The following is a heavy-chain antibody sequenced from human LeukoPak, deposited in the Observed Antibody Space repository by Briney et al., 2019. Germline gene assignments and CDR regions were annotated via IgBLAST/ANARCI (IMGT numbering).Heavy chain of an antibody. J-gene: IGHJ4*02. Sequence: KPGGSLRLSCAASGFTFSSYSMSWVRQAPGKGLEWVSSISSSSSYIYYADSVKGRFTISRDNAKNSLYLQMNSLRAEDTAVYYCAKEPLFAYYDFWSGYYTQSSFDYWGQGTLVTVSS. D-gene: IGHD3-3*01. CDR2: ISSSSSYI. CDR1: GFTFSSYS. V-gene: IGHV3-21*04. CDR3: AKEPLFAYYDFWSGYYTQSSFDY.